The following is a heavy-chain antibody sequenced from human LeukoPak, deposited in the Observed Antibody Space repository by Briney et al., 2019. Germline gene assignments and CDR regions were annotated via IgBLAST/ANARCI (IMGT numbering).Heavy chain of an antibody. Sequence: PGGSLRLSCVASGFSFSDHWINWFRQAPGKGLEWVATIKTDGSEQYYVDSMQGRLTISRDNAKNSVYLHINSLRVEDTAVYYCARQIWFGELAHFDPWGQGTLVTVSS. CDR2: IKTDGSEQ. D-gene: IGHD3-10*01. CDR1: GFSFSDHW. J-gene: IGHJ5*02. V-gene: IGHV3-7*01. CDR3: ARQIWFGELAHFDP.